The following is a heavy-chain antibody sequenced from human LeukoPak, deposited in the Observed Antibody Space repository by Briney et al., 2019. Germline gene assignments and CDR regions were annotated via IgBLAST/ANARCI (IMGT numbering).Heavy chain of an antibody. D-gene: IGHD4-17*01. CDR3: ARDRDYPRDQFDY. CDR1: GFTFGSYA. CDR2: ISGSGGSP. J-gene: IGHJ4*02. Sequence: GGSLRLSCAASGFTFGSYAMSWVRQAPGKGLEWVSAISGSGGSPWYADSVRGRSTISRDNSKNTVYLQMWSLRADDTAVYFCARDRDYPRDQFDYWGQGTLVTVSS. V-gene: IGHV3-23*01.